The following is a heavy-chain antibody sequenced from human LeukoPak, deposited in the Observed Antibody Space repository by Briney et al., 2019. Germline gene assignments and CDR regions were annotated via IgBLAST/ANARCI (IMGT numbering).Heavy chain of an antibody. J-gene: IGHJ6*02. CDR1: GFTFNNYG. D-gene: IGHD4-23*01. Sequence: GGSLRLSCAASGFTFNNYGMHWVRQAPGKGLEWVSSISSSSSYIYYADSVKGRFTISRDNAKNSLYLQMNSLRAEDTAVYYCARDGATVGHGMDVWGQGTTVTVSS. V-gene: IGHV3-21*01. CDR3: ARDGATVGHGMDV. CDR2: ISSSSSYI.